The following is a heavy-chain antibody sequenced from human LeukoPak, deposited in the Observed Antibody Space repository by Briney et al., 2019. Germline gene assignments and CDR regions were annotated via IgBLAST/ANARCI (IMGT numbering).Heavy chain of an antibody. CDR3: ARDGGYYDSSGPFDY. D-gene: IGHD3-22*01. J-gene: IGHJ4*02. V-gene: IGHV4-4*07. CDR2: IYTSGST. Sequence: PSETLSLTCTVSGGSISSYYWSWIRQPAGKGLEWIGRIYTSGSTNYNPSLKSRVTMSVDTSKNQFSLKLNSVTAADTAVYYCARDGGYYDSSGPFDYWGQGTLVTVSS. CDR1: GGSISSYY.